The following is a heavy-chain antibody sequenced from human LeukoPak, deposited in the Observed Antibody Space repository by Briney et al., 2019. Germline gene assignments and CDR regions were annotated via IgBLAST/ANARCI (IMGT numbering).Heavy chain of an antibody. J-gene: IGHJ6*03. V-gene: IGHV3-30*19. CDR1: AFTFNTYG. Sequence: SGGSLRLSCAASAFTFNTYGMHWVRQAPGKGLEWVAVISFDGVNTFYADSVKGRFTISRDNSNNTVYLQMNNLRPEDTAVFYCARGQGYESYYYMDVWGKGTTVSVSS. CDR3: ARGQGYESYYYMDV. CDR2: ISFDGVNT. D-gene: IGHD2-2*01.